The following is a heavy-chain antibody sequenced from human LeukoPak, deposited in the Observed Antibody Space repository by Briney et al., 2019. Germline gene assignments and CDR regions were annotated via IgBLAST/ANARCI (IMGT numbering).Heavy chain of an antibody. V-gene: IGHV3-9*01. CDR1: GFTFDDYA. CDR3: AKAQGFGELFSYMDV. J-gene: IGHJ6*03. Sequence: GGSLRLSCAASGFTFDDYAMHWVRQAPGKGLEWVSGISWNSGSIGYADSVKGRFTISRDNAKNSLYLQMNSLRAEDTALYYCAKAQGFGELFSYMDVWAKGPRSPSP. CDR2: ISWNSGSI. D-gene: IGHD3-10*01.